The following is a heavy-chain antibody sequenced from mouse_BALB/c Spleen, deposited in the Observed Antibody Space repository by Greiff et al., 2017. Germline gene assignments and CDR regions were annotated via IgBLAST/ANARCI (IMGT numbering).Heavy chain of an antibody. J-gene: IGHJ3*01. CDR1: GYSITSDYA. D-gene: IGHD2-14*01. Sequence: EVHLVESGPGLVKPSQSLSLTCTVTGYSITSDYAWNWIRQFPGNKLEWMGYISYSGSTSYNPSLKSRISITRDTSKNQFFLQLNSVTTEDTATYYRARGRYDGGFAYWGQGTLVTVSA. CDR3: ARGRYDGGFAY. V-gene: IGHV3-2*02. CDR2: ISYSGST.